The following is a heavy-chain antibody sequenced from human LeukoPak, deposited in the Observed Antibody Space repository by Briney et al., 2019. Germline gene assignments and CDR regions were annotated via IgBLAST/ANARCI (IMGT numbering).Heavy chain of an antibody. V-gene: IGHV3-21*01. CDR1: GFTFSSYS. Sequence: GGSLRLSCAASGFTFSSYSMNWVRQAPGKGLEWVSSISSSSSYIYYADSVKGRFTISRDNAKNSLYLQMNSLRAEDTAVYYCARSGSSDILTGLGAFDIWGQGTMVTVSS. D-gene: IGHD3-9*01. CDR3: ARSGSSDILTGLGAFDI. J-gene: IGHJ3*02. CDR2: ISSSSSYI.